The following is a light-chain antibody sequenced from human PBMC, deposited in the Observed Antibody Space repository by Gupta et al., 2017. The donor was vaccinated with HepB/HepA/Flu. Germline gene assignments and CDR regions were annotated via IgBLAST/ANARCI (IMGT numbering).Light chain of an antibody. Sequence: DIQMTQSPSSLSASVGDRVTITCRASQIITTYLNWYQQKPGKAPKVLIYAASRVKSGVPSRFSGSGSGTDFTLTISSRQPEDFANYYCQQKYSTPHTFGHGTKVDI. J-gene: IGKJ3*01. CDR1: QIITTY. V-gene: IGKV1-39*01. CDR2: AAS. CDR3: QQKYSTPHT.